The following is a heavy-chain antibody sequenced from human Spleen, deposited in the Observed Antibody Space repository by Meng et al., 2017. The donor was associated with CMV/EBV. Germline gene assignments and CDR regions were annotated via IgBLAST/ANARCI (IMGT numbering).Heavy chain of an antibody. D-gene: IGHD6-13*01. J-gene: IGHJ4*02. Sequence: KASGYTFTSYGISWVRQAPGPELEWMGWISAYNGNTNYAQKLQGRVTMTTDTSTSTAYMELRSLRSDDTAVYYCARGSSSWYGRYTDWGQGTLVTVSS. CDR1: GYTFTSYG. CDR2: ISAYNGNT. CDR3: ARGSSSWYGRYTD. V-gene: IGHV1-18*01.